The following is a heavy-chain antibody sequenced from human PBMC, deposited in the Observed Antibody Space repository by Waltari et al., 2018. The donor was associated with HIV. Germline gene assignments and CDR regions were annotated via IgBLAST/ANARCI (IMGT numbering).Heavy chain of an antibody. J-gene: IGHJ5*02. D-gene: IGHD2-2*01. V-gene: IGHV4-34*01. Sequence: QGQLHQSGAGPWKPSESLSLTCPVYGGSFSGYYWSCIHQPPGKGLEWIGEINHSGSTNYNPSLKSRVTISVDTSKNQFSLKLSSVTAADTAVYYCARVRINCSSTSCPGFDPWGQGTLVTVSS. CDR1: GGSFSGYY. CDR2: INHSGST. CDR3: ARVRINCSSTSCPGFDP.